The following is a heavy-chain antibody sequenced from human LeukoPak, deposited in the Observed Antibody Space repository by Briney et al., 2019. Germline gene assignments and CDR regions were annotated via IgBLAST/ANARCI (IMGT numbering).Heavy chain of an antibody. V-gene: IGHV4-59*08. D-gene: IGHD3-22*01. CDR2: IYYSGST. Sequence: SETLSLTCTVSGGSISSYYWSWIRQPPGKGLEWIGYIYYSGSTNYNPSLKSRVTISVDTSKNQFSLNLSSVTAADTAVYYCARGDYYDSSGYYPFDYWGQGTLVTVSS. CDR3: ARGDYYDSSGYYPFDY. J-gene: IGHJ4*02. CDR1: GGSISSYY.